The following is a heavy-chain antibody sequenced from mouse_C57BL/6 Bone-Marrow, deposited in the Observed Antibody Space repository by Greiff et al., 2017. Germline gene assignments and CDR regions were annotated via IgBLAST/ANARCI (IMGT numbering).Heavy chain of an antibody. CDR1: GYTFTDYY. V-gene: IGHV1-76*01. J-gene: IGHJ4*01. Sequence: VKLMESGAELVRPGASVKLSCKASGYTFTDYYINWVKQRPGQGLEWIARIYPGSGNTYYNEKFKGKATLTAEKSSSTAYMQLSSLTSEDSAVYFCARYYGNYVDYAMDYWGQGTSVTVSS. D-gene: IGHD2-1*01. CDR2: IYPGSGNT. CDR3: ARYYGNYVDYAMDY.